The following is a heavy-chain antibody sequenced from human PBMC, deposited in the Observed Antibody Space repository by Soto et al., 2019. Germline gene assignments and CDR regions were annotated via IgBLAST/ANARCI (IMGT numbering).Heavy chain of an antibody. J-gene: IGHJ4*02. V-gene: IGHV3-15*01. CDR1: GFSFKNAW. D-gene: IGHD3-16*01. CDR2: IKSKTDGETA. CDR3: TTVLFWGTLRDY. Sequence: EVQLVESGGDLVKPGGSLRLSCAASGFSFKNAWMSWVRQAPGKGLEWVGRIKSKTDGETADYGVPVKGRFTISRDDSKSTMYLEMNSLKTEDTAVYWCTTVLFWGTLRDYWGQGTQVTVSS.